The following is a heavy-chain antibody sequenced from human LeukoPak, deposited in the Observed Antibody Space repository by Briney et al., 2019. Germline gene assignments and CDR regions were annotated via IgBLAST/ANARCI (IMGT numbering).Heavy chain of an antibody. CDR1: DGSISGEGYS. D-gene: IGHD4-23*01. Sequence: PSETLSLTCTVSDGSISGEGYSWSWIRQHPGKGLEWIAYISYSGSAYYHPSLKSRVTISVDTSKNQFSLSLSSVTAADTAVYYCARDLLNEGNHLDYWGQGTLVTVSS. CDR3: ARDLLNEGNHLDY. J-gene: IGHJ4*02. V-gene: IGHV4-31*03. CDR2: ISYSGSA.